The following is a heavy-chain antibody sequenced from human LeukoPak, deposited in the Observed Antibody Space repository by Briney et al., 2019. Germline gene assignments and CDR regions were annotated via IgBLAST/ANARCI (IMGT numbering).Heavy chain of an antibody. J-gene: IGHJ4*02. Sequence: ASVKVSYKASGYTFTSYGISWVRQAPGQGLEWMGWISGYSGNTNYAQKLQGRVTLTTDTSTSTAYMELRSLRSDDTAVFYCARDSNSWYFFDYWGQGTLVTVSS. CDR2: ISGYSGNT. CDR3: ARDSNSWYFFDY. CDR1: GYTFTSYG. V-gene: IGHV1-18*01. D-gene: IGHD6-13*01.